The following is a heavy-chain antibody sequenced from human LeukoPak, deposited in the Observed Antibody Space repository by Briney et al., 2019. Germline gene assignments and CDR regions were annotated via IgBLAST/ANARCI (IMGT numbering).Heavy chain of an antibody. Sequence: PSQTLSLTCTVSGGSISSGGYYWSWIRQHPGKGLEWIGYIYYSGSTYYNPSLKSRVTISVDTSKNQFSLKLSSVTAADTAVYYCARAPRGDCSSTSCLFDYWGQGTLVTVSS. CDR1: GGSISSGGYY. V-gene: IGHV4-31*03. CDR3: ARAPRGDCSSTSCLFDY. D-gene: IGHD2-2*01. CDR2: IYYSGST. J-gene: IGHJ4*02.